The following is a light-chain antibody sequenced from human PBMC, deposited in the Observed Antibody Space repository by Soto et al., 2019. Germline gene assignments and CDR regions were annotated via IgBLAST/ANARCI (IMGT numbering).Light chain of an antibody. CDR2: DAS. V-gene: IGKV1-13*02. CDR1: QDIRSA. CDR3: QQCNGYPLS. J-gene: IGKJ4*01. Sequence: AIQLTPSPSSLSASVGDRVTITCRASQDIRSALAWYQQKPGKPPKLLISDASSLESGVPSRFSGSGSGTDFTLTISSLQPEDAATFYCQQCNGYPLSFGGGTKVGIK.